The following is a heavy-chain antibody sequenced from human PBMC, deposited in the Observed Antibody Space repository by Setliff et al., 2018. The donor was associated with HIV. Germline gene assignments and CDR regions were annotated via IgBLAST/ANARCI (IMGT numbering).Heavy chain of an antibody. CDR2: ISSGDSKL. D-gene: IGHD5-12*01. J-gene: IGHJ6*03. Sequence: GGSLRLSCAASGFTLSSYSMVWVRQAPGKGLEWISYISSGDSKLYYAGSVRGRFTITRDNAKNSLYLQINSLRPEDTAVYYCARISVASRYNSDMDVWGKGTTVTVSS. CDR1: GFTLSSYS. CDR3: ARISVASRYNSDMDV. V-gene: IGHV3-48*01.